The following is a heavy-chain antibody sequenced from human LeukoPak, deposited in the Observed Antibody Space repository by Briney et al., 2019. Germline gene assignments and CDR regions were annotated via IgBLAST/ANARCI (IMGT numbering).Heavy chain of an antibody. J-gene: IGHJ4*02. V-gene: IGHV4-39*01. CDR1: GGSISSSLYY. D-gene: IGHD4-17*01. CDR3: ARHDRGVTTVLYY. CDR2: IYYSGST. Sequence: PSETLSLTCTVSGGSISSSLYYWGWIRQPPGKGLEWIGSIYYSGSTYYNPSLKSRVTIFVDTSKSQFSLKLSSVTAADTAVYYCARHDRGVTTVLYYWGQGTLVTVSS.